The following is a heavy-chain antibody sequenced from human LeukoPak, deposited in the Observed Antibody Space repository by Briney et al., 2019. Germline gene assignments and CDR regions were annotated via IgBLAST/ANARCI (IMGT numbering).Heavy chain of an antibody. V-gene: IGHV3-43*01. D-gene: IGHD4/OR15-4a*01. J-gene: IGHJ4*02. CDR1: GFTFDVYT. CDR3: AKDMVLWGGAGPTGFDY. Sequence: GGPLRLSCAASGFTFDVYTMHWVRQAPGKGLEWVSFISWDGGSTYYADSVKGRFTISRDNSKNSLYLQMNSLRTEDTAFYYCAKDMVLWGGAGPTGFDYWGQGTLVTVSS. CDR2: ISWDGGST.